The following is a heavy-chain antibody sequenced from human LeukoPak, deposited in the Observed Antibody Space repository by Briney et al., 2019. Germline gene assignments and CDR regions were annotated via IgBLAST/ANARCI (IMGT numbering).Heavy chain of an antibody. CDR3: ARASESGNGSFGP. D-gene: IGHD3-3*01. J-gene: IGHJ5*02. CDR2: IYHSGTT. CDR1: GGSINSDGYY. V-gene: IGHV4-31*03. Sequence: PSETLSLTCIVSGGSINSDGYYWSWLRQHPGKGLEWIGYIYHSGTTYDNPSLRSRVSISIDTSKGQFSLKLNSVTAADTAVYYCARASESGNGSFGPWGQGILVTVSS.